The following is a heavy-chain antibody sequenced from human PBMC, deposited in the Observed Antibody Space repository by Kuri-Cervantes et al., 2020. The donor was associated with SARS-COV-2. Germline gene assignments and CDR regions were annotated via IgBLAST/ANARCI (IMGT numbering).Heavy chain of an antibody. J-gene: IGHJ2*01. CDR2: ISGSGGST. CDR3: AREDITIFGVVKEYFDL. D-gene: IGHD3-3*01. CDR1: GFTFDDYA. Sequence: GGSLRLSCAASGFTFDDYAMHWVRQAPGKGLEWVSAISGSGGSTYYADSVKGRFTISRDNSKNTLYLQMNSLRAEDTAVYYCAREDITIFGVVKEYFDLWGRGTLVTVSS. V-gene: IGHV3-23*01.